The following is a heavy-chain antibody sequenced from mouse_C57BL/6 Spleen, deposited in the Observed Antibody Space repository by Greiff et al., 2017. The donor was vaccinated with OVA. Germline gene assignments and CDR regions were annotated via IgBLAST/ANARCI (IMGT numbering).Heavy chain of an antibody. CDR2: ISDGGSYT. V-gene: IGHV5-4*01. CDR1: GFTFSSYA. CDR3: ARDRVLTEWYCDV. J-gene: IGHJ1*03. Sequence: EVKLMESGGGLVKPGGSLKLSCAASGFTFSSYAMSWVRQTPEKRLEWVATISDGGSYTYYPDNVKGRFTISRDNAKNNLYLQMSHLKSEDTAMYYWARDRVLTEWYCDVWGTGTTVTVSA. D-gene: IGHD4-1*01.